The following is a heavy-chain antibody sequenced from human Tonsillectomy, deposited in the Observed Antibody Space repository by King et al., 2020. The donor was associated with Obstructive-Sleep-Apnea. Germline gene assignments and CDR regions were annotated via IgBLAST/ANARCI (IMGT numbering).Heavy chain of an antibody. Sequence: VQLVESGGGVVQPGRSLRLSCAASRFTFSDYGMHWVRQAPGKGLEWVAVISYDGNNRYYADSVKGRFTISRDNSKNTLFLQMNSLRAEDTAVYYCAKEKWDQQSGMDVWGQGTTVTVSS. CDR2: ISYDGNNR. J-gene: IGHJ6*02. V-gene: IGHV3-30*18. CDR1: RFTFSDYG. CDR3: AKEKWDQQSGMDV. D-gene: IGHD1-26*01.